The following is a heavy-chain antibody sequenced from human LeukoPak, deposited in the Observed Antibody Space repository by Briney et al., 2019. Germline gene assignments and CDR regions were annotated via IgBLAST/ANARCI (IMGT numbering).Heavy chain of an antibody. Sequence: GGSLRLSCAASGFTFSSYAMSWVRQAPGKGLEWVSAISGSGGSTYYADSVKGRFTISRDNSKDTLYLQMNSLRAEDTAVYYCAKPTARAIFGVVRINWFEPWGQGTLVTVSS. CDR2: ISGSGGST. CDR1: GFTFSSYA. D-gene: IGHD3-3*01. CDR3: AKPTARAIFGVVRINWFEP. J-gene: IGHJ5*02. V-gene: IGHV3-23*01.